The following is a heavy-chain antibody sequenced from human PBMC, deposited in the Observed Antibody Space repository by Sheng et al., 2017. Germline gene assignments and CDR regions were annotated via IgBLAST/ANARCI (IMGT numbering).Heavy chain of an antibody. D-gene: IGHD1-26*01. CDR3: ARDNLVGATRGLWDWFDP. V-gene: IGHV4-38-2*02. CDR1: GYSISSGYY. CDR2: IYHSGST. J-gene: IGHJ5*02. Sequence: QVQLQESGPGLVKPSETLSLTCAVSGYSISSGYYWGWIRQPPGKGLEWIGSIYHSGSTYYNPSLKSRVTISVDTSKNQFSLKLSSVTAADTAVYYCARDNLVGATRGLWDWFDPWGQGTLVTVSS.